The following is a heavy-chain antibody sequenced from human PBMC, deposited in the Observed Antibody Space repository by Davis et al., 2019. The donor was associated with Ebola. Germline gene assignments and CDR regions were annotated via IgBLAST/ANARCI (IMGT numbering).Heavy chain of an antibody. V-gene: IGHV3-11*06. J-gene: IGHJ4*02. Sequence: GESLKISCAASGFTFSDYYMSWIRQAPGKGLEWVSYISSSSSYTNYADSVKGRFTISRDNAKNSLYLQMNSLRAEDTAVYYCARARSSPWSGYFDYWGQGTLVTVSS. CDR2: ISSSSSYT. CDR3: ARARSSPWSGYFDY. CDR1: GFTFSDYY. D-gene: IGHD6-13*01.